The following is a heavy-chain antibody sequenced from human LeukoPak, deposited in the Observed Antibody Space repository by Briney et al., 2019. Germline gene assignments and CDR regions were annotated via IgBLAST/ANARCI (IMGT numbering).Heavy chain of an antibody. CDR2: IYYSGST. V-gene: IGHV4-59*12. J-gene: IGHJ4*02. Sequence: PSETLSLTCTVSGGSISSYYWSWIRQPPGKGLEWIGYIYYSGSTNYNPSLKSRVTISVDTSKNQFSLKLSSVTAADTAVYYCARGRAQYYDYVWGSYRYYYFDYWGQGTLVTVSS. D-gene: IGHD3-16*02. CDR3: ARGRAQYYDYVWGSYRYYYFDY. CDR1: GGSISSYY.